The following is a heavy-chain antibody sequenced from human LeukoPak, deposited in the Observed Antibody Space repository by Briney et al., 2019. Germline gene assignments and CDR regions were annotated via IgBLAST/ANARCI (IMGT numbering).Heavy chain of an antibody. Sequence: PSETLSLTCTVSGGSISSYYWSWIRQPPGKGLEWIGYIYYSGRTNYNPSLKSRVTISVDTSKNQLSLKLSSVTAADTAVYYCARSTYYYDSSPDYWGQGTLVTVSS. CDR3: ARSTYYYDSSPDY. CDR2: IYYSGRT. J-gene: IGHJ4*02. V-gene: IGHV4-59*01. CDR1: GGSISSYY. D-gene: IGHD3-22*01.